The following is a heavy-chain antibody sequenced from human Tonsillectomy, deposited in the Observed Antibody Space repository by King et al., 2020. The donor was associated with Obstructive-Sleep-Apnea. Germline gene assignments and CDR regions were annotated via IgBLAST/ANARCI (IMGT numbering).Heavy chain of an antibody. J-gene: IGHJ4*02. CDR3: ARGGYDEPLDY. CDR2: IYHSGIT. Sequence: VQLQESGPGLVKPSETLSLTCTVSGFSINNVYYWGWIRQPPGKGLEWIGGIYHSGITYCNPYLKSRVSISVDTSKNQFSLKLSSVTAADTAVYYCARGGYDEPLDYWGQGILVTVSS. D-gene: IGHD5-12*01. CDR1: GFSINNVYY. V-gene: IGHV4-38-2*02.